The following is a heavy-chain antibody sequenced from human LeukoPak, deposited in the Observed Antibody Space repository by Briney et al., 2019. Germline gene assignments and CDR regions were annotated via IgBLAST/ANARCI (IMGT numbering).Heavy chain of an antibody. CDR1: GFTVSSNH. D-gene: IGHD2/OR15-2a*01. Sequence: GGSLRLFCAASGFTVSSNHMSWVRQAPGKGLEWVSVLYSGGTTYYADSVKGRFTISRDTSKNTLYIQMNSLRAEDTAVYYCARGLPTIKYYFDYWGQGTLVTVSS. J-gene: IGHJ4*02. CDR2: LYSGGTT. CDR3: ARGLPTIKYYFDY. V-gene: IGHV3-66*02.